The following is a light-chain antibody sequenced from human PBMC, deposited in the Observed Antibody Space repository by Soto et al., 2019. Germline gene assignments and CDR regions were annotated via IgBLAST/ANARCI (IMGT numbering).Light chain of an antibody. CDR3: CSYAGSNTLV. V-gene: IGLV2-11*01. J-gene: IGLJ2*01. Sequence: QSALTQPRSVSGSPGQSITISCSGTIRDIGGYNFISWYQQHPGTAPKIIIYDVSKRPSGVPDRFSGSTSGNTASLTISDLQAEDDAFYYCCSYAGSNTLVFGGGTKLTVL. CDR1: IRDIGGYNF. CDR2: DVS.